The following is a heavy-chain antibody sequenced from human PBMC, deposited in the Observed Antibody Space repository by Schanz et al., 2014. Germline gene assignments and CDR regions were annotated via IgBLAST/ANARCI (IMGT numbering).Heavy chain of an antibody. Sequence: EVHLEESGGGVVQPGRSLRLSCAASGFTFHTYDMHWVRQAPGKGLEWISYISFSGNTIYYADSVKGRFTISRDNSMNTLHLQMDGLRVEDTAVYYCARDAVALVPEYFMDVWGKGTPVTVSS. V-gene: IGHV3-48*01. CDR2: ISFSGNTI. CDR1: GFTFHTYD. CDR3: ARDAVALVPEYFMDV. J-gene: IGHJ6*03. D-gene: IGHD2-15*01.